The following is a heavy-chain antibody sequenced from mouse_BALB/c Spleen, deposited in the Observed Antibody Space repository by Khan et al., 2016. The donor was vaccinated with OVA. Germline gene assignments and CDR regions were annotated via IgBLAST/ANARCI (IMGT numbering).Heavy chain of an antibody. CDR3: ERGTFDY. D-gene: IGHD3-3*01. V-gene: IGHV1S135*01. J-gene: IGHJ3*01. CDR1: GYSFTSYY. CDR2: IDPFNGDT. Sequence: VQLQQSGPELMKPGASVNISCKASGYSFTSYYIHWVKQSHGKSLEWIGYIDPFNGDTDYNQKFKGKATLTVDKSSNTAYMHLSSLASEDAAVYYCERGTFDYWGQGTLVTVSA.